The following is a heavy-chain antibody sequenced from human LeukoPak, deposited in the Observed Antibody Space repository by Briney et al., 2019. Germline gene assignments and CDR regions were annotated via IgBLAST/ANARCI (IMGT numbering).Heavy chain of an antibody. CDR3: AREFDY. Sequence: SETLSLTCTVSGGSISSSTYYWGWIRQPPGKGLEWIGSVYYGGSTYYSPSLKSRVTISVDTSKNQISLKMSSVTAADTAVYYCAREFDYWGQGILVTVSS. J-gene: IGHJ4*02. CDR1: GGSISSSTYY. V-gene: IGHV4-39*07. CDR2: VYYGGST.